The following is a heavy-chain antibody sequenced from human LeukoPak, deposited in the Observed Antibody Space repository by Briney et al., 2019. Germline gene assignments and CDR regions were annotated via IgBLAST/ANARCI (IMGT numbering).Heavy chain of an antibody. Sequence: PSQTLSLTCTVSGGSISSGGYYWSWIRQHPGKGLEWIGYIYYSGSTYYNPSLKSRATISVDTSKNQFSLKLSSVTAADTAVYYCARGSVEQQLVGDYYYYYGMDVWGQGTTVTVSS. D-gene: IGHD6-13*01. CDR3: ARGSVEQQLVGDYYYYYGMDV. J-gene: IGHJ6*02. CDR2: IYYSGST. CDR1: GGSISSGGYY. V-gene: IGHV4-31*03.